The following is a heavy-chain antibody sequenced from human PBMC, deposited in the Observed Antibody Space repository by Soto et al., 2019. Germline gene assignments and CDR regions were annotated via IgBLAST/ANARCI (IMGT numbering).Heavy chain of an antibody. CDR2: ISTSGSST. CDR1: GLSLSDYY. D-gene: IGHD1-26*01. J-gene: IGHJ6*03. V-gene: IGHV3-11*01. Sequence: GGSLRLSCAASGLSLSDYYMSWIRQAPGKGLEWVSLISTSGSSTDYADSVKGRFTISRDNAKNSLSLQMNSLRAEDTAVYYCANLAKNYYHYMDVWGKGTTVTVSS. CDR3: ANLAKNYYHYMDV.